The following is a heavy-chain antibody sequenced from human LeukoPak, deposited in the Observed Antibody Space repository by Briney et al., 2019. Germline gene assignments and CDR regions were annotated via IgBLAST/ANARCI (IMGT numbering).Heavy chain of an antibody. CDR1: GFTFSDYY. Sequence: GGSLRLSCAASGFTFSDYYMSWSRQAPGKGLEWVSYISPSGTYTNYAGSVRGRFTISRDNAKNSLHLQMNSLSAEDTAVYYCARFCGGGSCYGNYYHGMDVWGQGTTVIVSS. V-gene: IGHV3-11*03. CDR3: ARFCGGGSCYGNYYHGMDV. CDR2: ISPSGTYT. D-gene: IGHD2-15*01. J-gene: IGHJ6*02.